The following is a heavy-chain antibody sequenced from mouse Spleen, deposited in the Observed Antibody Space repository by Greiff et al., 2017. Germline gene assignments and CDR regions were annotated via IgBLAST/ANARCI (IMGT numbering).Heavy chain of an antibody. CDR3: AREGYYYGSSYYYAMDY. CDR1: GYTFTSYW. J-gene: IGHJ4*01. D-gene: IGHD1-1*01. CDR2: IYPGSGST. Sequence: VQLQQSGAELVKPGASVKMSCKASGYTFTSYWITWVKQRPGQGLEWIGDIYPGSGSTNYNEKFKSKATLTVDTSSSTAYMQLSSLTSEDSAVYYCAREGYYYGSSYYYAMDYWGQGTSVTVSS. V-gene: IGHV1-55*01.